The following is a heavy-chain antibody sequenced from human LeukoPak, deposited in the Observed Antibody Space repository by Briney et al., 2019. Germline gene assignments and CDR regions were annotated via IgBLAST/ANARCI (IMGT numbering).Heavy chain of an antibody. V-gene: IGHV1-18*01. J-gene: IGHJ4*02. D-gene: IGHD3-10*01. CDR3: ASVPLYGSGRPFDY. Sequence: ASVKVSCKASGYTFTSYDINWVRQATGQGLEWMGWISAYNGNTNYAQKLQGRVTMTTDTSTSTAYMELRSLRSDDTAVYYCASVPLYGSGRPFDYWGQGTLVTVSS. CDR1: GYTFTSYD. CDR2: ISAYNGNT.